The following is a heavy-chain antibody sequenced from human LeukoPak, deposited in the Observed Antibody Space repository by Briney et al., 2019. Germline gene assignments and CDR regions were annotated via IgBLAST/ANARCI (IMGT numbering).Heavy chain of an antibody. V-gene: IGHV3-30*01. D-gene: IGHD4-17*01. CDR3: ASIPPVTTTDY. CDR1: GFTFSSYA. CDR2: ISYDGSNK. J-gene: IGHJ4*02. Sequence: GGSLRLSCAASGFTFSSYAMHWVRQAPGKGLEWVAVISYDGSNKYYADSVKGRFTISRDNSENTLYLQMNSLRAEDTAVYYCASIPPVTTTDYWGQGTLVTVSS.